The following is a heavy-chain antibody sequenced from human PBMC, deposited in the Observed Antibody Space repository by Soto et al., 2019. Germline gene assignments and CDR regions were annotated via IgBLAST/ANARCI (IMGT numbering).Heavy chain of an antibody. D-gene: IGHD1-26*01. CDR3: ARVVSGSYLDY. J-gene: IGHJ4*02. V-gene: IGHV4-31*03. CDR1: GGTITTGGHF. CDR2: IYYSGTT. Sequence: QVQLQESGPGLVKASQTLSLTCTVSGGTITTGGHFWIWIRQYPGKGLEWIGYIYYSGTTHYNPSLKSRVTISIATSKNQFSLNLSSVTAADTAVYYCARVVSGSYLDYWGQGTLVTVSS.